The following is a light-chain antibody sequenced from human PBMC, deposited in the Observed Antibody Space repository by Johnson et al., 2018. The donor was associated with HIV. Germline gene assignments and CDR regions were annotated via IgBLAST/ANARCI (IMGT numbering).Light chain of an antibody. CDR3: ETWDSSLSGV. CDR1: SSKIGNNY. J-gene: IGLJ1*01. V-gene: IGLV1-51*02. Sequence: QLVLTQPPSVSAAPGQKVTISCSGSSSKIGNNYVSWYQQLPGTAPKLLIYENNKRPSGIPDRFSGSKSGTSATLGITGLQTGDEADYYCETWDSSLSGVFGTGTKVTVL. CDR2: ENN.